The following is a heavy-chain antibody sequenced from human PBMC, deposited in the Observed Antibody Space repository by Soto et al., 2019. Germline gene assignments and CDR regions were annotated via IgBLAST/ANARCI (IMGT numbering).Heavy chain of an antibody. CDR3: ARQIIGYCTNGVCYTPWFDP. CDR1: GGSISSYY. CDR2: IYYSGST. D-gene: IGHD2-8*01. V-gene: IGHV4-59*08. J-gene: IGHJ5*02. Sequence: SETLSLTCTVSGGSISSYYWSWIRQPPGKGLEWIGYIYYSGSTNYNPSLKSRVTISVDTSKNQFSLKLSSVTAADTAVYYCARQIIGYCTNGVCYTPWFDPWGQGTLVTVSS.